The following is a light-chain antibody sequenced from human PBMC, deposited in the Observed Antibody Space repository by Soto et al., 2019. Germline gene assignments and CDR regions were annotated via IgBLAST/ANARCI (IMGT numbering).Light chain of an antibody. CDR2: GAS. V-gene: IGKV3D-20*02. J-gene: IGKJ5*01. CDR3: QQRSNWPPT. Sequence: EIVVTQSPGTLSLSPGERATLSCRASQSVSSSYLAWYQQKNGQAPRLLIYGASSRATGIPDRFRGSGYGTDFNLTISSVETEDFAVYICQQRSNWPPTFGQGTRLEIK. CDR1: QSVSSSY.